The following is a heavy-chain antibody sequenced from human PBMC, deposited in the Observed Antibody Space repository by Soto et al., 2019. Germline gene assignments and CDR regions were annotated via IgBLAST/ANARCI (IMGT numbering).Heavy chain of an antibody. Sequence: PSETLCVTCVLYVYPITSGYFSGCLRKPPGKGLEWIGSIYHDGTTNYNPSLKSRVIISVDTCKNQFSLELRSLTAADTAVYSRLRDTSLSLQLGFDIWGQGTMVTVSS. J-gene: IGHJ3*02. CDR1: VYPITSGYF. D-gene: IGHD3-16*01. CDR2: IYHDGTT. CDR3: LRDTSLSLQLGFDI. V-gene: IGHV4-38-2*02.